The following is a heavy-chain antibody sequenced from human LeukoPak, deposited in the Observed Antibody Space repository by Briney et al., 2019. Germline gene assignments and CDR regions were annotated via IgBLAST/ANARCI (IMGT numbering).Heavy chain of an antibody. V-gene: IGHV4-30-4*01. J-gene: IGHJ6*02. Sequence: SQTLSLTCTVSGGSISSGDYYWSWIRQPPGKGLEWIGYIYYSGSTYYNPSLKSRVTISVDTSKNQLSLKLNSVTAADTAVYYCARGTGATNLYGMDLWGQGTTVAVS. CDR1: GGSISSGDYY. D-gene: IGHD1-14*01. CDR3: ARGTGATNLYGMDL. CDR2: IYYSGST.